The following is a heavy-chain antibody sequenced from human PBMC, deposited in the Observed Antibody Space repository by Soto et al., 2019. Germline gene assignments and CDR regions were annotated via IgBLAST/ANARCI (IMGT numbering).Heavy chain of an antibody. V-gene: IGHV6-1*01. CDR3: ARDRLPSYSSGWDYFDY. Sequence: SPTLSLTCANSGDSVSSNSAAWNWIRQSPSRGLEWLGRTYYRSKWYNDYAVSVKSRITINPDTSKNQFSLQLNSVTPEDTAVYYCARDRLPSYSSGWDYFDYWGQGTLVTVSS. CDR2: TYYRSKWYN. CDR1: GDSVSSNSAA. D-gene: IGHD6-19*01. J-gene: IGHJ4*02.